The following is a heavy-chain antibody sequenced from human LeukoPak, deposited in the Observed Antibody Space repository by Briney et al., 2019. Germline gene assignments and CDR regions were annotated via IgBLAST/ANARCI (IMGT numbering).Heavy chain of an antibody. CDR2: INPNSGGT. D-gene: IGHD3-22*01. CDR1: GYTFTDSY. CDR3: ARDPYYYDSSDYPDAFDI. V-gene: IGHV1-2*02. Sequence: GASVKVSCKASGYTFTDSYMHWVRQAPGQGLEWMGWINPNSGGTNYAQKFQGRVTMTRDTSISTAYMELSRLRSDDTAVYYCARDPYYYDSSDYPDAFDIWGQGTMATVSS. J-gene: IGHJ3*02.